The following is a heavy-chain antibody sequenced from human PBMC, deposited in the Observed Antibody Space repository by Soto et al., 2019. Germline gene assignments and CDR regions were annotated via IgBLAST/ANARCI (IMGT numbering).Heavy chain of an antibody. V-gene: IGHV4-39*01. J-gene: IGHJ6*03. CDR3: ATPHSIAAAGTHYYMDV. Sequence: SETLSLTCTVSGGSISSSSYYWSWIRQPPGKGLEWIGSIYYSGSTYYNPSLKSRVTISVDTSKNQFSLKLSSVTAADTAVYYCATPHSIAAAGTHYYMDVWGKGTTVTVSS. CDR2: IYYSGST. D-gene: IGHD6-13*01. CDR1: GGSISSSSYY.